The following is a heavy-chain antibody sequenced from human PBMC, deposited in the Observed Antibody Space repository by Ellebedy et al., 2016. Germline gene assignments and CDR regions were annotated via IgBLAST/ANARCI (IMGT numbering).Heavy chain of an antibody. CDR2: ISGSGGST. D-gene: IGHD7-27*01. J-gene: IGHJ4*02. CDR1: RFTFSTYA. Sequence: GGSLRLSXAASRFTFSTYAMSWVRQAPGKGLEWVSVISGSGGSTYYADSVKGRFTISRDNAKNSLYLQMNSLRAEDTALYYCAKDFSYTGESGYFDYWGQGTLVTVSS. V-gene: IGHV3-23*01. CDR3: AKDFSYTGESGYFDY.